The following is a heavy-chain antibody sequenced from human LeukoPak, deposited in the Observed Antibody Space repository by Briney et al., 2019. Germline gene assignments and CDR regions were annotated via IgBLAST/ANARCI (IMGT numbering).Heavy chain of an antibody. CDR1: GFTFSSYA. Sequence: GGSLRLSCAASGFTFSSYAMSWVRQAPGKGLEWVTAISGDGASTYYADSVKGRFTFSRDNSKNTLYLQMNSLSAEDTAVYYCAKHVGYCRSSACYFDYWSPGTLVTVSS. D-gene: IGHD2-2*01. V-gene: IGHV3-23*01. CDR2: ISGDGAST. CDR3: AKHVGYCRSSACYFDY. J-gene: IGHJ4*02.